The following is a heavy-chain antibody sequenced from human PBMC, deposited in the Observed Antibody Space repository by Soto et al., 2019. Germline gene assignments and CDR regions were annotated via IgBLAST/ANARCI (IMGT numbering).Heavy chain of an antibody. CDR2: IYYSGST. Sequence: QLQLQESGPGLVKPSETLSLTCTVSGGSISSSSYYWGWIRQPPGNGLEWIGSIYYSGSTYYNPSLKSRVTISVDTSKNQFSLKLSSVTAADTAVYYCARQFQGYSSSWYLPLNWYFDLWGRGTLVTVCS. V-gene: IGHV4-39*01. J-gene: IGHJ2*01. D-gene: IGHD6-13*01. CDR1: GGSISSSSYY. CDR3: ARQFQGYSSSWYLPLNWYFDL.